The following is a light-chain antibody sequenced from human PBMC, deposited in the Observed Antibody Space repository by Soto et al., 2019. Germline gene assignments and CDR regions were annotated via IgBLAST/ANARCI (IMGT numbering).Light chain of an antibody. V-gene: IGKV1-9*01. CDR3: QEIDSYPPT. Sequence: DIPLTQSPTFLSAAVGDTITITCRASQDVNSHLAWYQQTPGRAPKLLISYVSTLQSGVPSRFSGSGSRTDFTLTISSLQPEDFATCYCQEIDSYPPTFGQGTRLEIK. J-gene: IGKJ5*01. CDR2: YVS. CDR1: QDVNSH.